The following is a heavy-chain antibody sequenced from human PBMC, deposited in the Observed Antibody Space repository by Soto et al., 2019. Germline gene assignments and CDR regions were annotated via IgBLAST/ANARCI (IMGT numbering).Heavy chain of an antibody. CDR3: ARVVPPGHDGFNI. J-gene: IGHJ3*02. CDR2: TRKKGNSYTT. V-gene: IGHV3-72*01. CDR1: GFIFSDHY. D-gene: IGHD1-26*01. Sequence: EVQLVESGGGLVQPGGSLRLSCAASGFIFSDHYMDWVRQAPRKGLEWVGRTRKKGNSYTTEYAASVKGRFTVSRDDAKNSLYLQMNSLKTEDTAVEYWARVVPPGHDGFNIWGQGTMVTVSS.